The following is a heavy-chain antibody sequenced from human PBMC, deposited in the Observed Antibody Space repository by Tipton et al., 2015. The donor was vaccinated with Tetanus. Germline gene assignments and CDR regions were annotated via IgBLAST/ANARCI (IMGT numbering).Heavy chain of an antibody. CDR2: IYFEGST. J-gene: IGHJ5*02. V-gene: IGHV4-39*02. CDR1: GGSISDNKYY. Sequence: TLSLTCNVSGGSISDNKYYWGWVRQAPGKGLEWIASIYFEGSTYYSPSLRSRLTIDVDTSHNLFSLKLTSVTAADTAVYFCARHLYGYWFDPWGQGALVTVSS. CDR3: ARHLYGYWFDP. D-gene: IGHD5-24*01.